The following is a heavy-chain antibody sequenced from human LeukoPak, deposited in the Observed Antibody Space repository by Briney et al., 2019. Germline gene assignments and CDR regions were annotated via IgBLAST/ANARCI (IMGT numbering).Heavy chain of an antibody. D-gene: IGHD6-13*01. CDR1: GGSFSGYY. J-gene: IGHJ4*02. Sequence: SETLSVTCAVYGGSFSGYYWSWIRQPPGNGLEWIGEINHSGSTNYNPSLKSRVTISVDTSKNQFSLKLSSVTAADTAVYYCARGQYSSSWYEKEYYFDYWGQGTLVTVSS. CDR3: ARGQYSSSWYEKEYYFDY. V-gene: IGHV4-34*01. CDR2: INHSGST.